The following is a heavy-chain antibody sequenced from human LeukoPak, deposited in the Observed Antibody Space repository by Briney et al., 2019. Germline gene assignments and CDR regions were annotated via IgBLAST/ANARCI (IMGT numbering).Heavy chain of an antibody. CDR1: GGSFSGYY. J-gene: IGHJ4*02. Sequence: PSETLSLTCAVYGGSFSGYYWSWIRQPPGKGLEWIGEINHSGSTNYNPSHKSRVTISVDTSKNQFSLKLSSVTAADTAVYYCTGSDGDHTNYWGQGTLVTVSS. D-gene: IGHD2-21*02. CDR2: INHSGST. V-gene: IGHV4-34*01. CDR3: TGSDGDHTNY.